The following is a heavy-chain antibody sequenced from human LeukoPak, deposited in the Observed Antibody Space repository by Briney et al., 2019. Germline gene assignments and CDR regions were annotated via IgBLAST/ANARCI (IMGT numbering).Heavy chain of an antibody. CDR2: INPNSGGT. D-gene: IGHD3-3*01. Sequence: ASVKVSCKASGYTFTGYYMHWVRQAPGQGLEWMGWINPNSGGTNYAQKFQGRVTMTRDTSISTAYMELSRLRSDDTAVYYCARDTYDFWSGHNYYGMDVWGQGTTVTVS. V-gene: IGHV1-2*02. J-gene: IGHJ6*02. CDR1: GYTFTGYY. CDR3: ARDTYDFWSGHNYYGMDV.